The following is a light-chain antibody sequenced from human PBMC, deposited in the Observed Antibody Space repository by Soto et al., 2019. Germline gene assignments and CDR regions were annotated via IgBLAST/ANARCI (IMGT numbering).Light chain of an antibody. J-gene: IGKJ2*01. CDR2: KAS. Sequence: DIQMTQSPSTLSASVGDRVTITCRASQSINNWLAWYQQKPGKAPKLLIYKASSLESGVPSRFSGTGSGTEFTLTISSLQPDDFATYYGHQYNSYGYTFGQGTKLEIK. CDR3: HQYNSYGYT. CDR1: QSINNW. V-gene: IGKV1-5*03.